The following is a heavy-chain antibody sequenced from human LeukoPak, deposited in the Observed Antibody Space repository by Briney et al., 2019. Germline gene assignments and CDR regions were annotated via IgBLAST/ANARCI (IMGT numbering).Heavy chain of an antibody. Sequence: GGPLRLSCAASGFTFSSYAMSWVRQAPGKGLEWVSSIGGSGSGYSTYYADSVKGRFTISRDTSKNTLYLQMNSLRAEDTAVYYCAKDPGHAVRGYYMDVWGTGTTVTVSS. CDR1: GFTFSSYA. J-gene: IGHJ6*03. D-gene: IGHD3-10*01. CDR3: AKDPGHAVRGYYMDV. CDR2: IGGSGSGYST. V-gene: IGHV3-23*01.